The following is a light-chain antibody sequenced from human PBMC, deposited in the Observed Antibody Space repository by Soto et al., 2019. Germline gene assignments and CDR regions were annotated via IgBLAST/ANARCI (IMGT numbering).Light chain of an antibody. CDR1: QGINSR. CDR3: QQYDTYPLT. J-gene: IGKJ4*01. Sequence: DIQMTQSPSSLSASVGDRVTSTCRASQGINSRLGWYQQTPETVRKSLIYAASNLQSEVPSRFSGSGSGTDFTLTIDNLQPEDFATYYCQQYDTYPLTFGGGTKVDIK. V-gene: IGKV1D-16*01. CDR2: AAS.